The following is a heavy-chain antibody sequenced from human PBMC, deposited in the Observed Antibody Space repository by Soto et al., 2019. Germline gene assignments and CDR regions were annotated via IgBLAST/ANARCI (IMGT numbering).Heavy chain of an antibody. CDR2: TYYRSKWYN. CDR3: ARAGVMPGSISIDY. J-gene: IGHJ4*02. D-gene: IGHD1-26*01. Sequence: LSLTCAISGDSVSSNSAAWNWIRQSPSRGLEWLGRTYYRSKWYNDYAVSVKSRITINPDTSKNQFSLQLNSVTPEDTAVYYCARAGVMPGSISIDYWGQGTLVTVSS. CDR1: GDSVSSNSAA. V-gene: IGHV6-1*01.